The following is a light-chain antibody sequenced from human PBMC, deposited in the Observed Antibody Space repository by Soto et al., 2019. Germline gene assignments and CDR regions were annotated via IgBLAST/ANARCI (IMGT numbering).Light chain of an antibody. CDR2: EVT. CDR1: NSDIGIYKY. Sequence: QSLLTQPASVSGSPGQSINIYCTGTNSDIGIYKYVSWYQQHPGKVPKLIIYEVTNRPSGVSNRFSGSKSGNTASLTISGLQAEDEADYYCSSYTTSSTRVFGPGTKVTVL. J-gene: IGLJ1*01. V-gene: IGLV2-14*01. CDR3: SSYTTSSTRV.